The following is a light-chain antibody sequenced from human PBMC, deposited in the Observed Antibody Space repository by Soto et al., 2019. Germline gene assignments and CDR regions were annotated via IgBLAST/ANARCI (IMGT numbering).Light chain of an antibody. Sequence: EIVLTQSPATLSLSPGERATLSCRASQSVSSYLAWYQQKPGQAPRLLIYDASNRATGIPVRFSGSGSGTDFTLTISSLEPEDFAVYFCQHYGDSSWTFGQGSRVEIK. J-gene: IGKJ1*01. CDR3: QHYGDSSWT. CDR1: QSVSSY. V-gene: IGKV3-11*01. CDR2: DAS.